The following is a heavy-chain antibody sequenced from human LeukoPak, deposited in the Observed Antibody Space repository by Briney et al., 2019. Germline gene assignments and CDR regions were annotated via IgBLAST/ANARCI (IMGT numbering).Heavy chain of an antibody. CDR2: IYYSGST. CDR1: GGSISSYY. CDR3: AREPRDGYNSTFDAFDI. V-gene: IGHV4-59*01. J-gene: IGHJ3*02. D-gene: IGHD5-24*01. Sequence: SETLSLTCTVSGGSISSYYWSWIRQPPGRGLEWIGHIYYSGSTNYNPSLKSRVTISLDTSKNQFSLKLSSVTAADTAVYYCAREPRDGYNSTFDAFDIWGQGTMVTVSS.